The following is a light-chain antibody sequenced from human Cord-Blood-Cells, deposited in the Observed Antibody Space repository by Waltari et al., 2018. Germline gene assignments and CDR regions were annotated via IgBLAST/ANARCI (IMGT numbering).Light chain of an antibody. J-gene: IGLJ2*01. CDR3: CSYAGSSTFVV. CDR1: SSDVGRYNL. Sequence: QSALTQPASVSGSPGQSITNPCTGTSSDVGRYNLVSWYQHHPGKAPKLMIYEGCKRPSGVSNRFSGSKSGNTASLTISGLQAEDEADYCCSYAGSSTFVVFGGGTKLTVL. CDR2: EGC. V-gene: IGLV2-23*03.